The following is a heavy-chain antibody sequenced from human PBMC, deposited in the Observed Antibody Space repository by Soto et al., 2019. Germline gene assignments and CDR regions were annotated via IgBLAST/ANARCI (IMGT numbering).Heavy chain of an antibody. CDR1: GGSTNRGGYY. V-gene: IGHV4-31*03. CDR3: ARVGPWVPYYYDSSPYTFENWFDP. J-gene: IGHJ5*02. D-gene: IGHD3-22*01. Sequence: SETLSLTCTVSGGSTNRGGYYWNWIRQHPGKGLEWLGYISYTGGTYYNPSLGSRITISGGTSKNQFSLILNSVTAADTAVYYCARVGPWVPYYYDSSPYTFENWFDPWGQGTLVTVSS. CDR2: ISYTGGT.